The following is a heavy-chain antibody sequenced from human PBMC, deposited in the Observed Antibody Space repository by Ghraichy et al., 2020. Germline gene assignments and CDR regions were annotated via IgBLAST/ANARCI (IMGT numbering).Heavy chain of an antibody. J-gene: IGHJ4*02. CDR2: IRYDGNNK. Sequence: GGSLRLSCAASGFTFSNYGMHWVRQAPGKGLEWVTFIRYDGNNKYYADSVKGRFTISRDNSKNTLYLQMNSLRTEDTAVYYCAKELLNYGSYYFDYWGQGTLVTVSS. D-gene: IGHD3-10*01. CDR3: AKELLNYGSYYFDY. CDR1: GFTFSNYG. V-gene: IGHV3-30*02.